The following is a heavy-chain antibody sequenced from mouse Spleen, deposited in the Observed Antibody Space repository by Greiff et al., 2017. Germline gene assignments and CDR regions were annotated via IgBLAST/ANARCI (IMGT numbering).Heavy chain of an antibody. Sequence: EVQLVESGGDLVKPGGSLKLSCAASGFTFSSYGMSWVRQTPDKRLEWVATISSGGSYTYYPDSVKGRFTISRDNAKNTLYLQMSSLKSEDTAMYYCARHPGRVYYFDYWGQGTTLTVSS. J-gene: IGHJ2*01. CDR1: GFTFSSYG. CDR3: ARHPGRVYYFDY. CDR2: ISSGGSYT. D-gene: IGHD3-3*01. V-gene: IGHV5-6*01.